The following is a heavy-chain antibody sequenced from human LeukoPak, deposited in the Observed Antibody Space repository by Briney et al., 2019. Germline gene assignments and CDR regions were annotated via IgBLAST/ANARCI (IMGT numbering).Heavy chain of an antibody. V-gene: IGHV3-7*01. CDR1: GFTFSTYW. CDR3: ARGGGRYYYGSGPIDY. CDR2: IRQDGSET. Sequence: GGSLRLSCAASGFTFSTYWMSWVRQSPGKGLEWLANIRQDGSETYYGDSAKGRFTISRDNAKNSLFMQLNSLTVEDTAIYYCARGGGRYYYGSGPIDYWGQGTLVTVSS. D-gene: IGHD3-10*01. J-gene: IGHJ4*02.